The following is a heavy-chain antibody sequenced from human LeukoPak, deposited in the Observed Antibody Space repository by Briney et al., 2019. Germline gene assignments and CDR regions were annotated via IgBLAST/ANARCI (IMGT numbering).Heavy chain of an antibody. D-gene: IGHD3-10*01. CDR1: GGSFSGYY. V-gene: IGHV4-34*01. Sequence: PSETLSLTCAVYGGSFSGYYWSWIRQPPGKGLEWIGEINHSGSTNYNPPLKSRVTISVDTSKNQFSLKLSSVTAADTAVYYCARRPGVLWFGELDYWGQGTLVTVSS. J-gene: IGHJ4*02. CDR2: INHSGST. CDR3: ARRPGVLWFGELDY.